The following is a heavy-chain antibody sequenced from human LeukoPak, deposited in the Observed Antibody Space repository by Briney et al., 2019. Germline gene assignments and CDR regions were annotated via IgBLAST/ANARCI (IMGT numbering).Heavy chain of an antibody. CDR1: GFTFSSYS. V-gene: IGHV3-48*04. Sequence: GGSLRLSCGASGFTFSSYSMNWVRQAPGKGLEWISYISNTSTTIHYADSMKGRFTISRDNAKNSLYLQMNSLRAEDTAVYYCVRDNPRCCGVVSANIDDLWGQGTLVTVSS. D-gene: IGHD2-21*02. CDR2: ISNTSTTI. J-gene: IGHJ5*02. CDR3: VRDNPRCCGVVSANIDDL.